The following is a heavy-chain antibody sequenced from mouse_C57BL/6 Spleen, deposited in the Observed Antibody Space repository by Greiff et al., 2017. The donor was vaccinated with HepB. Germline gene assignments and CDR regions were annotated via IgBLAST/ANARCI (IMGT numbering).Heavy chain of an antibody. CDR1: GYSFTSYY. CDR2: IYPGSGNT. D-gene: IGHD1-1*01. V-gene: IGHV1-66*01. CDR3: ARGYYGSSLETY. J-gene: IGHJ2*01. Sequence: QVQLQQSGPELVKPGASVKISCKASGYSFTSYYIHWVKQRPGQGLEWIGWIYPGSGNTKYNEKFKGKATLTADTSSSTAYMQLSSLTSEDSAVYYCARGYYGSSLETYWGQGTTLTVSS.